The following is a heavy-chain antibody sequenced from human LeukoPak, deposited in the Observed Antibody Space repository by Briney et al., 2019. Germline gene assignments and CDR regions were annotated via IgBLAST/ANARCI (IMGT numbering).Heavy chain of an antibody. D-gene: IGHD3-22*01. V-gene: IGHV4-34*01. CDR3: ARGRQEISMILVVMTGVSYYLDV. Sequence: SETLSLTCAVYGVSFSGYYWTWIRQSPGKGLEWIGEINPSGSTYYNPSLKSRLTISGDTSKSQFSLRLTSVTAADTAVYYCARGRQEISMILVVMTGVSYYLDVWGKGTTVTVS. CDR2: INPSGST. J-gene: IGHJ6*03. CDR1: GVSFSGYY.